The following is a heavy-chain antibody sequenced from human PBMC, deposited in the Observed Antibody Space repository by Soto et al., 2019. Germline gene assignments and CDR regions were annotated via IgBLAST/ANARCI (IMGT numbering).Heavy chain of an antibody. CDR3: ARMTMVRGIIYYYGMDV. J-gene: IGHJ6*02. V-gene: IGHV4-31*03. CDR2: IYHTGST. D-gene: IGHD3-10*01. Sequence: QVQLQESGPGLVKPSQTLSLTCTVSGDSISSGGPYWGWIRQHPGKGLEWIGYIYHTGSTYYKSSLKSRVNLSVDTSKNQFSLKLSSVTAADTAVYYCARMTMVRGIIYYYGMDVWGQGTTVTVSS. CDR1: GDSISSGGPY.